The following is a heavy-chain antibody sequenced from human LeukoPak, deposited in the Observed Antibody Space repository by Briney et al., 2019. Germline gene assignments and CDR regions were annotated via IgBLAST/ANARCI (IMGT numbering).Heavy chain of an antibody. CDR3: TRTEGAAARMY. V-gene: IGHV3-74*01. CDR1: GFTFSTYW. CDR2: INSDGSGT. J-gene: IGHJ4*02. D-gene: IGHD6-13*01. Sequence: PGGPLRLSCAASGFTFSTYWMHWVRQAPGKGLVWVSRINSDGSGTTYADSVKGRFTISRDNAKNTLYLQMNSLRAEDTAVYYCTRTEGAAARMYWGQGTLVTIYS.